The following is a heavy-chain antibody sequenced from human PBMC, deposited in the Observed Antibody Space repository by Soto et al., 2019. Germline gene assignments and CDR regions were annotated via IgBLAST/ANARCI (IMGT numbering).Heavy chain of an antibody. CDR2: IIPIFGTA. Sequence: ASVKVSCKASGGTFSSYAISWVRQAPGQGLEWMGGIIPIFGTANYAQKFQGRVTITADKSTSTAYMELSSLRSEDTAVYCCASGYGLRLYYFDYWGQGTLVTVSS. J-gene: IGHJ4*02. D-gene: IGHD2-2*03. CDR1: GGTFSSYA. V-gene: IGHV1-69*06. CDR3: ASGYGLRLYYFDY.